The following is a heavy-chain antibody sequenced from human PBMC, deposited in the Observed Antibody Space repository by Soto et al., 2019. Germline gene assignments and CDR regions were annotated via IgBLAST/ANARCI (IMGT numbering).Heavy chain of an antibody. CDR1: GYTFPGNY. CDR2: TNPTSGGT. Sequence: QVQLVQSGAEVKKPGASVKVSCKASGYTFPGNYMHWVRQAPGQGLEWMALTNPTSGGTNYSEKFQGRVTMTWDTHIRTAYMGLSRLRSDDTAIYYCARGYCTDSGCSYYFDCCGHGTLCTVSA. V-gene: IGHV1-2*02. J-gene: IGHJ4*01. D-gene: IGHD2-8*02. CDR3: ARGYCTDSGCSYYFDC.